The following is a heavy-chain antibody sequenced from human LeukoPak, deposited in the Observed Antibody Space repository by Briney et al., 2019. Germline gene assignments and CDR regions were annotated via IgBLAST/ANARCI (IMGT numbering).Heavy chain of an antibody. CDR1: GGSISSSSYY. Sequence: PSETLSLTCTVSGGSISSSSYYWGWIRQPPGKGLEWIGSIYYRGSTYYNPSLKSRVTISVDTSKNQFSLKLSSVTAADTAVYYCARQKGSLLWFGELLPTYFDYWGQGTLVTVSS. V-gene: IGHV4-39*01. J-gene: IGHJ4*02. D-gene: IGHD3-10*01. CDR3: ARQKGSLLWFGELLPTYFDY. CDR2: IYYRGST.